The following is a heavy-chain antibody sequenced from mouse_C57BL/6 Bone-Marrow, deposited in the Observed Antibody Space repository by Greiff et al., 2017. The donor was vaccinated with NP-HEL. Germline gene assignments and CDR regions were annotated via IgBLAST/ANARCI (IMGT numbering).Heavy chain of an antibody. J-gene: IGHJ3*01. CDR3: ARDEGVYDGYYVGFAY. D-gene: IGHD2-3*01. Sequence: EVQRVESGGGLVKPGGSLKLSCAASGFTFSSYAMSWVRQTPEKRLEWVATISDGGSYTYYPDNVKGRFTISSDNAKNNLYLQMSHLKSEDTAMYYCARDEGVYDGYYVGFAYWGQGTLVTVSA. CDR2: ISDGGSYT. V-gene: IGHV5-4*01. CDR1: GFTFSSYA.